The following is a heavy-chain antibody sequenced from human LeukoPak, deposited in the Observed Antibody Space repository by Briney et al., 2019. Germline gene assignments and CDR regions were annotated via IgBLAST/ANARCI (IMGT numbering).Heavy chain of an antibody. V-gene: IGHV3-23*01. D-gene: IGHD1-26*01. Sequence: GGSLRLSCAASGFTFSSYAMSWVRQAPGKGLEWVSAISGSGGSTYYADSVKGRFTISRDNSKNTLYLQMNSLRAEDTAVYYCAKGRIVGAINPPENFDYWGQGTLVTVSS. J-gene: IGHJ4*02. CDR2: ISGSGGST. CDR1: GFTFSSYA. CDR3: AKGRIVGAINPPENFDY.